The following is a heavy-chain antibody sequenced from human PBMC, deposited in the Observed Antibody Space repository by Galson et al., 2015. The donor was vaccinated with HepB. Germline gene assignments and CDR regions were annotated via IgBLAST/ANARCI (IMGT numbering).Heavy chain of an antibody. CDR1: GLTVSSHY. D-gene: IGHD2-2*01. Sequence: SLRLSCAVSGLTVSSHYMTWVRQAPGKGLEWVSVLNGDGSTYYADSVKGRFTISRDNSKNTLYLQMNSLRAEDTAVYYCAKVPVGYCSSTSCRNTNNWFDPWGQGTLVTVSS. CDR2: LNGDGST. V-gene: IGHV3-53*01. J-gene: IGHJ5*02. CDR3: AKVPVGYCSSTSCRNTNNWFDP.